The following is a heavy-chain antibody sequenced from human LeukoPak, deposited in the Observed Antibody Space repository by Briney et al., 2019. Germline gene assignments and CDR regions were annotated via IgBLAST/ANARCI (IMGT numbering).Heavy chain of an antibody. D-gene: IGHD1-7*01. V-gene: IGHV3-48*03. CDR2: ISSSGSTI. CDR3: ARGHGWNSEY. Sequence: GGSLRLSCAASGFTFSSYEMNWVRQAPGKGLEWVSYISSSGSTIYYADSVEGRFTISRDNAKNSLYLQMNSLRAEDTAVYYCARGHGWNSEYWGQGTLVTVSS. CDR1: GFTFSSYE. J-gene: IGHJ4*02.